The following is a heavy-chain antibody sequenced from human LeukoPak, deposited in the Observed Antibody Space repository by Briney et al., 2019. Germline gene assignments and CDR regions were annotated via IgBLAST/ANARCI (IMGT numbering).Heavy chain of an antibody. Sequence: PGGSLRLSCLASGFTFSNFWMSWVRQAPGKGLEWVANIKPDDTEKYYGNSVKSRFTILRDNAKNSVYLQMNSLRAEDTAVYYCVPHEVTVITRSTFDNWGQGTLVTVSS. CDR1: GFTFSNFW. CDR3: VPHEVTVITRSTFDN. V-gene: IGHV3-7*01. J-gene: IGHJ4*02. D-gene: IGHD4-23*01. CDR2: IKPDDTEK.